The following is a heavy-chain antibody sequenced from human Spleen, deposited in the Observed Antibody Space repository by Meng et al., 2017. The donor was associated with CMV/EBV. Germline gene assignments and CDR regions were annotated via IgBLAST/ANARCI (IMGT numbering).Heavy chain of an antibody. CDR2: ISAYNGNT. D-gene: IGHD6-6*01. J-gene: IGHJ6*02. CDR3: ARSIGSRYPHYGMDV. Sequence: ASVKVSCKASGGTFSSYAISWVRQAPGQGLEWVGWISAYNGNTSNAQKFQGRVTMTTDTYMNIAYMELRSLRSDDTAVYYCARSIGSRYPHYGMDVWGQGTTVTVSS. CDR1: GGTFSSYA. V-gene: IGHV1-18*01.